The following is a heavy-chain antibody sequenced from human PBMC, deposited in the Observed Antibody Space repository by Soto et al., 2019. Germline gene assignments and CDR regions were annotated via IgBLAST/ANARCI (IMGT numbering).Heavy chain of an antibody. V-gene: IGHV3-33*01. Sequence: QVQLVESGGGVVQPGRSLRLSCAASGFTFSSYGMHWVRQAPGKGLEWVAVIWYDGSNKYYADSVKGRFTISRDNSKNTLYLQMNSLRAEDTAVYYCARERARITMLARGFDYWGQGTLVTVSS. D-gene: IGHD3-22*01. CDR2: IWYDGSNK. CDR3: ARERARITMLARGFDY. CDR1: GFTFSSYG. J-gene: IGHJ4*02.